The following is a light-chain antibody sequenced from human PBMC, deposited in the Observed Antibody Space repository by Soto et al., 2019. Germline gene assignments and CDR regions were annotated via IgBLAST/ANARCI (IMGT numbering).Light chain of an antibody. Sequence: QSALTQPPSASGSPGQSVTISCTGTSSDGGGYNYVSWYQQYPGKAPKIMIYYVNKRPSGVPDRFSGSKSGNTASLTVSGLQAEDEADYYCSSYACSKPDVVFGGGTPLTVL. CDR1: SSDGGGYNY. V-gene: IGLV2-8*01. J-gene: IGLJ2*01. CDR3: SSYACSKPDVV. CDR2: YVN.